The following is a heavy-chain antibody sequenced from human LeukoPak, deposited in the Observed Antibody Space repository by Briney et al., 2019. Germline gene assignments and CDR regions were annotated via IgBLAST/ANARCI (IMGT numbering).Heavy chain of an antibody. CDR1: GYTFTSYY. D-gene: IGHD1-26*01. J-gene: IGHJ5*02. Sequence: ASVKVSCKASGYTFTSYYMHWVRQAPGQGLEWMGIINPSGGSTSYAQKFQGRVTMTRDTSTSTVYMELSSLRSEDTAVYYCARDPPSYSGSYSGRVSWFDPWGQGTLVTVSS. CDR2: INPSGGST. CDR3: ARDPPSYSGSYSGRVSWFDP. V-gene: IGHV1-46*01.